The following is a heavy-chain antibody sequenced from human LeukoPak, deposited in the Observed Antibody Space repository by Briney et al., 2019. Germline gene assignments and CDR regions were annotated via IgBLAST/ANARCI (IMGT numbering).Heavy chain of an antibody. CDR1: GDSVSSNSVT. Sequence: SQTLSLTCAISGDSVSSNSVTWNWIRQSPSRGLEWLGRTYYRSTWYNDYAVSVRGRITVNPDTSKNQFSLHMNSVTPEDTAVYYCARRLTQYDCFDPWGQGILVTVSS. CDR3: ARRLTQYDCFDP. J-gene: IGHJ5*02. CDR2: TYYRSTWYN. V-gene: IGHV6-1*01. D-gene: IGHD2-2*01.